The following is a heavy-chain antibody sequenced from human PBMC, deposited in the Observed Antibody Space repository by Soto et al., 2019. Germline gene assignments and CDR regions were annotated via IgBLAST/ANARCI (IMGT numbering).Heavy chain of an antibody. CDR1: GGSISSSNW. V-gene: IGHV4-4*02. CDR3: ARAPRSYYDFWSGYYTGVYYYYGMDV. Sequence: KSSETLSLTCAVSGGSISSSNWWSWVRQPPGKGLEWIGEIYHSGSTNYNPSLKSRVTISVDKSKNQFSLKLSSVTAADTAVYYCARAPRSYYDFWSGYYTGVYYYYGMDVWGQGTTVTSP. D-gene: IGHD3-3*01. CDR2: IYHSGST. J-gene: IGHJ6*02.